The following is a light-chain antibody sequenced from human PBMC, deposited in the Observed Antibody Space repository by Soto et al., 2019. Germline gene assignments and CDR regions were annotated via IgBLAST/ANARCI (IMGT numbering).Light chain of an antibody. V-gene: IGKV1-12*01. CDR1: QAIDRW. CDR2: AAS. J-gene: IGKJ4*01. Sequence: DIQMTQSPSSLSASVGDRVTITCRASQAIDRWLAWYQQKPGKAPKVLIYAASNLRSGVPSRFSGSGSGIDFSLTISSLQPEDLANYYCKKSKTFPLPLGGGTKVEIK. CDR3: KKSKTFPLP.